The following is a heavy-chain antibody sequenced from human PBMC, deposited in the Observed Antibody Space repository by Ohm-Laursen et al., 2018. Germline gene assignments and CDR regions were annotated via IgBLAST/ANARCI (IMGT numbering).Heavy chain of an antibody. CDR1: GGSISSYY. D-gene: IGHD1-26*01. Sequence: SDTLSLTCTASGGSISSYYWSWIRQPPGKGLEWIGYIYYSGSTNYNPSLKSRVTISVDTSKNQFSLKLSSVTAADTAVYYCARHERALILDYWGQGTLVTVSS. CDR2: IYYSGST. J-gene: IGHJ4*02. CDR3: ARHERALILDY. V-gene: IGHV4-59*08.